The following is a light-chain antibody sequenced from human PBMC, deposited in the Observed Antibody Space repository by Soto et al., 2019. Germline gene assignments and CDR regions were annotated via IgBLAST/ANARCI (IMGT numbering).Light chain of an antibody. CDR3: QQLFDSPIT. V-gene: IGKV1-9*01. CDR2: AAS. Sequence: DIQMTQSPSTLSASVVERVTITFRASQVISTSLAWYQVKPGKAPKLLIYAASTLESGVPSRFSATVSGTEFSLTITSLQPEDFATYYCQQLFDSPITFGQGTRLEIK. CDR1: QVISTS. J-gene: IGKJ5*01.